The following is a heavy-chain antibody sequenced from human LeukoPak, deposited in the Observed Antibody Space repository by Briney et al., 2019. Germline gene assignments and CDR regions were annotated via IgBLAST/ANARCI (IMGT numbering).Heavy chain of an antibody. J-gene: IGHJ5*02. CDR3: ARGRYSSSSRSGWFDP. V-gene: IGHV1-69*13. CDR1: GGTFSSYA. CDR2: XXPIFGTA. Sequence: SVKVSCKASGGTFSSYAISWVRQAPGQGLEXXXXXXPIFGTANYAQXFXXXXXITAXESTSSAYMELSSLRSENTAVYYCARGRYSSSSRSGWFDPWGQGTLVTVSS. D-gene: IGHD6-6*01.